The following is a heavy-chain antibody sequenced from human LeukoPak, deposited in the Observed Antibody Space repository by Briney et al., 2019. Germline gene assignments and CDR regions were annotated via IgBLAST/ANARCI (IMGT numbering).Heavy chain of an antibody. Sequence: GRSLRLSCAASGFTFSDHHMAWIRQAPGKGLEWISYILSGGNNIYSADSVKGRFTISRDNAKNSMYLQMNSLRGEDTAVYYCARDLSASERAMDVWGQGTTVIVSS. V-gene: IGHV3-11*01. CDR3: ARDLSASERAMDV. CDR2: ILSGGNNI. CDR1: GFTFSDHH. D-gene: IGHD3-3*01. J-gene: IGHJ6*02.